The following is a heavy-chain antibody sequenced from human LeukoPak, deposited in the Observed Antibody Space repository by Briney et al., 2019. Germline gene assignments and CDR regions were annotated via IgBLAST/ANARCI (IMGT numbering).Heavy chain of an antibody. CDR2: INHSGST. CDR1: GGSFSGYY. V-gene: IGHV4-34*01. CDR3: AREVVEMATIYFDY. Sequence: ASETLSLTCAVYGGSFSGYYWSWIRQPPGKGLEWIGEINHSGSTNYNPSLKSRVTISVDMSKNQFSLKLSSVTAADTAVYYCAREVVEMATIYFDYWGQGTLVTVSS. D-gene: IGHD5-24*01. J-gene: IGHJ4*02.